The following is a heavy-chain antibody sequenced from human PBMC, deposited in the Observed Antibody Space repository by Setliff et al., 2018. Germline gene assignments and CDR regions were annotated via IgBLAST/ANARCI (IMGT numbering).Heavy chain of an antibody. CDR3: ARARMASVNRKGVFEY. Sequence: GASVKVSCKASGYPFTSYYMYWLRQAPGQGPEWLGIINIGGGSASYAQKFQDRVTMTRDTSTSTVYLEVTSLTSEDTAVYYCARARMASVNRKGVFEYWGQGTLVTSPQ. J-gene: IGHJ4*02. V-gene: IGHV1-46*01. CDR2: INIGGGSA. D-gene: IGHD3-10*01. CDR1: GYPFTSYY.